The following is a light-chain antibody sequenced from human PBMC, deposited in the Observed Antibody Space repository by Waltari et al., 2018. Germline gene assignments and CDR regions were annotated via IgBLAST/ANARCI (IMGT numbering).Light chain of an antibody. V-gene: IGKV4-1*01. CDR1: QSVLYSSNNKKY. CDR2: WAS. J-gene: IGKJ3*01. CDR3: QQYYSTPFT. Sequence: DIVMTQSPDSLAVSLGERATINCKSSQSVLYSSNNKKYLAWYQQKPGHPPKVLIYWASTRESGVPDRFSGSGSGTDFTLTISSLQAEDVAVYYCQQYYSTPFTFGPGTKVDIK.